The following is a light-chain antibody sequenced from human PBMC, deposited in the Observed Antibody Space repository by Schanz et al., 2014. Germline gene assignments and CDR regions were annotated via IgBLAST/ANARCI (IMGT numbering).Light chain of an antibody. CDR3: GSYAGNINWV. Sequence: QSALTQPRSVSGSPGQSVTISCTGTSSDVGGYNYVSWYQQHPGKAPKLIISDVTRRPSGVPDRFSGSKSDNTASLTVSGLQVEDEADYYCGSYAGNINWVFGGGTKLTVL. V-gene: IGLV2-11*01. CDR2: DVT. J-gene: IGLJ3*02. CDR1: SSDVGGYNY.